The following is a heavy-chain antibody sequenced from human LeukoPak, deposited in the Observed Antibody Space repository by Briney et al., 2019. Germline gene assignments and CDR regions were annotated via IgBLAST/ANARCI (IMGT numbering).Heavy chain of an antibody. CDR2: ISHIGTT. V-gene: IGHV4-38-2*01. CDR3: ARRKGGSDSIDY. Sequence: PSETLSLTCAVSSYSISISSGYYWDWIRQPPGKGLEWIGTISHIGTTYYNPSLKSRVTVSVDTSKNRFSLRLTSVTAADTAIYYCARRKGGSDSIDYWGQGTLVTMSS. D-gene: IGHD2-21*02. J-gene: IGHJ4*02. CDR1: SYSISISSGYY.